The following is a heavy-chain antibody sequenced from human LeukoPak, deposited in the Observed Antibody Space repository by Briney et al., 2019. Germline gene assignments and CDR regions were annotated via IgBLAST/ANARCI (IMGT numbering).Heavy chain of an antibody. Sequence: TGGSLRLSCAASGFTFSSYWMSWVRQAPGKGLEWVANIKQDGSEKYYVDSVKGRFTISRDNAKNSLYLQMNSLRAEDTAVYYCAREAHYYDSSGLGRWGQGTLVTVSS. V-gene: IGHV3-7*01. D-gene: IGHD3-22*01. CDR2: IKQDGSEK. CDR1: GFTFSSYW. CDR3: AREAHYYDSSGLGR. J-gene: IGHJ4*02.